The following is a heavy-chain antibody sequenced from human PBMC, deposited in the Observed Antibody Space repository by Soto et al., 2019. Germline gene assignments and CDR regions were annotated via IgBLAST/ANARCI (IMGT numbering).Heavy chain of an antibody. CDR3: VSSNWFHP. Sequence: SETLSLTCTVSGCSISSNSYYWGWIRQPPGKGLEWIGRIYYSGSTYYNPSLKSRVTISVDTSKNQFSLKLSSVTAADTAVYYCVSSNWFHPWGQGTPVTVSP. V-gene: IGHV4-39*01. CDR1: GCSISSNSYY. J-gene: IGHJ5*02. CDR2: IYYSGST.